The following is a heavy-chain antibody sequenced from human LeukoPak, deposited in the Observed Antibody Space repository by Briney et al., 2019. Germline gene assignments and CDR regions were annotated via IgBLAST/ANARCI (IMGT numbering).Heavy chain of an antibody. J-gene: IGHJ3*02. CDR1: GFTFSSYS. D-gene: IGHD6-13*01. V-gene: IGHV3-21*01. Sequence: PGGSLRLSCAASGFTFSSYSMNWVRQAPGKALEWVSSISSSSSYIYYADSVKGRFTISRDNAKNSLYLQMNSLRAEDTAVYYCARDPLDSSSWLNDAFDIWGQGTMVTVSS. CDR2: ISSSSSYI. CDR3: ARDPLDSSSWLNDAFDI.